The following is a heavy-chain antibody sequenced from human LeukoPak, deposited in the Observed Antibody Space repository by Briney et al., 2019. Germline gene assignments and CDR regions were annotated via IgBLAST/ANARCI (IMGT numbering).Heavy chain of an antibody. V-gene: IGHV4-59*01. CDR3: ARGYTRDFYYYYYMDV. CDR2: IFYSGSG. Sequence: PSETLSLTCTVSGGSISPYYWSWIRQSPGKGLEWIGYIFYSGSGKYNPSLKSRVTISPDTSKNQVFLNLSSVTAADTAVYYCARGYTRDFYYYYYMDVWGKGTAVTVSS. CDR1: GGSISPYY. J-gene: IGHJ6*03. D-gene: IGHD6-13*01.